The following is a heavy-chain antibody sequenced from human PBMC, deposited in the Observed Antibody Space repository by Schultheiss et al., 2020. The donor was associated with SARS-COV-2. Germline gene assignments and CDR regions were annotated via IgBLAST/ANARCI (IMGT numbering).Heavy chain of an antibody. Sequence: GGSLRLSCAASGFTFSSYAMSWVRQAPGKGLEWVSAISGSGGSTYYADSVKGRFTISRDNSKNTLYLQMNSLRAEDTAVYYCARAEYYDFWSGYYTWGQGTLVTVSS. CDR1: GFTFSSYA. CDR2: ISGSGGST. D-gene: IGHD3-3*01. V-gene: IGHV3-23*01. CDR3: ARAEYYDFWSGYYT. J-gene: IGHJ5*02.